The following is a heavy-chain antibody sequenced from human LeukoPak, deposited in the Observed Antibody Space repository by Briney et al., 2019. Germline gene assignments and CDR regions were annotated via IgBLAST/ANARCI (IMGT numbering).Heavy chain of an antibody. J-gene: IGHJ4*02. Sequence: ASVKVSCKASGYTFTSYYIHWVRQAPGQGLEWMGIINPSADSTNYAQKFQGRVTMTRDMSTSTVYMDLSSLTSEDTAVYYCARGHPSATGYSSGWYFHYWGQETLVTVSS. CDR3: ARGHPSATGYSSGWYFHY. CDR2: INPSADST. D-gene: IGHD6-19*01. V-gene: IGHV1-46*01. CDR1: GYTFTSYY.